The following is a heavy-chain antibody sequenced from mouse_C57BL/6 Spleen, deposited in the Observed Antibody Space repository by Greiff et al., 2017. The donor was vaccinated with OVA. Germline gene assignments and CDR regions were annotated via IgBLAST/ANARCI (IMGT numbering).Heavy chain of an antibody. J-gene: IGHJ3*01. V-gene: IGHV1-80*01. Sequence: QVQLKQSGAELVKPGASVKISCKASGYAFSSSWMNWVKQRPGKGLEWIGQIYPGDGDTNYNGKFKGKATLTADKSSSTAYMQLSSLTSEDSAVYFCERSDFWFAYWGQGTLVTVSA. CDR1: GYAFSSSW. CDR2: IYPGDGDT. CDR3: ERSDFWFAY.